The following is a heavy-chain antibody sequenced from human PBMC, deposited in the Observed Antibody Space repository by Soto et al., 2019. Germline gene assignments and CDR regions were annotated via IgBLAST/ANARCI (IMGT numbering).Heavy chain of an antibody. J-gene: IGHJ4*02. V-gene: IGHV4-30-4*01. Sequence: QVQLQESGPGLVKPSQTLSLTCTVSGGSISSGDYYWSWIRQPPGKGLEWIGYIYYSGSTYYNPSLKSRVTISVDTSKNQFSLKLSSVTAADTAVYYCARVEIGPRKDIVVVPAHTGLWYFDYWGQGTLVTASS. CDR1: GGSISSGDYY. CDR3: ARVEIGPRKDIVVVPAHTGLWYFDY. CDR2: IYYSGST. D-gene: IGHD2-2*01.